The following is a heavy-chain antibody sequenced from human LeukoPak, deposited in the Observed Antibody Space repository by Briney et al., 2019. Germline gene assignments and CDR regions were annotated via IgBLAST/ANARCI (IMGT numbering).Heavy chain of an antibody. CDR1: GFTFSNYA. V-gene: IGHV3-23*01. Sequence: QPGGSLRLSRTASGFTFSNYAMSWVRQAPGKGLEWVSTISGSDGSTYYADSVKGRFTISRDNSKNTLYLQMNSLRVEDTAIYYCAKGRGYCTGGSFYSDYWGQGTLVTVSS. D-gene: IGHD2-15*01. CDR2: ISGSDGST. CDR3: AKGRGYCTGGSFYSDY. J-gene: IGHJ4*02.